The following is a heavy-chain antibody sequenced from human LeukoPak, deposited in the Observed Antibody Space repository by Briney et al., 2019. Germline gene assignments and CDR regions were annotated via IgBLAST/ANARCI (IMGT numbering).Heavy chain of an antibody. CDR1: GFTFSSYA. Sequence: GGSLRLSCAASGFTFSSYAMSWVRQAPGKGLEWVSAISGSGGSTYYADSVKGRFAISRDNSKNTLYLQMNSLRAEDTAVYYCAKASLRIAAAAHLDYWGQGTLVTVSS. V-gene: IGHV3-23*01. J-gene: IGHJ4*02. CDR3: AKASLRIAAAAHLDY. D-gene: IGHD6-13*01. CDR2: ISGSGGST.